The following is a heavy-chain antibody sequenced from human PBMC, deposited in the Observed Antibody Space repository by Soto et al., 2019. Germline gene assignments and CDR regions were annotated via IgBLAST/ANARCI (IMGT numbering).Heavy chain of an antibody. J-gene: IGHJ6*02. CDR3: ARDSKLPGGYYYGMDV. Sequence: PSETLSLTCTVSGGSISSYYWSWIRQPAGKGLEWIGRIYTSGSTNYNPSLKSRVTMSVDTSKNQFSLKLSSVTAADTAVYYCARDSKLPGGYYYGMDVWGQGTTVTVSS. V-gene: IGHV4-4*07. CDR2: IYTSGST. D-gene: IGHD3-10*01. CDR1: GGSISSYY.